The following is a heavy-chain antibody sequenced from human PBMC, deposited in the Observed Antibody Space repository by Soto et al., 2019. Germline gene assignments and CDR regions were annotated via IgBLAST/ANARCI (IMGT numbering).Heavy chain of an antibody. J-gene: IGHJ5*02. Sequence: SETLSLTCFVSGYSITAGGYYWSWIRHHPGKGLEWIGSFYSSGSIIYNPSLRSRVSISGDTSSNQFFMSLTSVTAADTARYYCARMYSSGSGWFHPWGQGTLVTVSS. V-gene: IGHV4-31*03. D-gene: IGHD6-19*01. CDR3: ARMYSSGSGWFHP. CDR1: GYSITAGGYY. CDR2: FYSSGSI.